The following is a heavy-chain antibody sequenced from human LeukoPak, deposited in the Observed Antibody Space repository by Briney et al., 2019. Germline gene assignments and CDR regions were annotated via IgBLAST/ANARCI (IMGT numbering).Heavy chain of an antibody. CDR3: ARARHFYDSSWGYFQH. V-gene: IGHV4-30-4*01. CDR2: IYYSGST. CDR1: GGSISSGDYY. Sequence: PAQTLSLTCTVSGGSISSGDYYWSWIRQPPGKGLEWIGYIYYSGSTYYNPSLKSRVTISVDTSKNQFSLKLSSVTAADTAVYSCARARHFYDSSWGYFQHWGQGTLVTVSS. D-gene: IGHD3-22*01. J-gene: IGHJ1*01.